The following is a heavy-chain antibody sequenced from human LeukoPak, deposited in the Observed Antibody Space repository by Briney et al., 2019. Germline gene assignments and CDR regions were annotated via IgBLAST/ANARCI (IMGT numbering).Heavy chain of an antibody. CDR1: GCTFSSNA. CDR2: ISDSGGST. Sequence: GGSLILSCAAAGCTFSSNALIWGRQAPGEGLEGVAAISDSGGSTYYADSVKGRFTISRDNSKNTLYLQMNSLRAEDTAKYYCAKDGWKYWGQGTLVTVSS. D-gene: IGHD1-1*01. CDR3: AKDGWKY. J-gene: IGHJ4*02. V-gene: IGHV3-23*01.